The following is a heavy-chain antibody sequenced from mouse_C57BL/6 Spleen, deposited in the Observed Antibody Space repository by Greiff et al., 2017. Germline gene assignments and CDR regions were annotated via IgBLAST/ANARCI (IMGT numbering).Heavy chain of an antibody. CDR3: ARRAGGNYPAWFAY. J-gene: IGHJ3*01. CDR1: GYTFTSYW. D-gene: IGHD2-1*01. CDR2: IDPSDSYT. Sequence: QVQLQQPGAELVKPGASVKLSCKASGYTFTSYWMQWVKQRPGQGLEWIGEIDPSDSYTNYNQKFKGKATLTVDTSSSTAYMQLSSLTSEASAVYDCARRAGGNYPAWFAYWGQGTLVTVSA. V-gene: IGHV1-50*01.